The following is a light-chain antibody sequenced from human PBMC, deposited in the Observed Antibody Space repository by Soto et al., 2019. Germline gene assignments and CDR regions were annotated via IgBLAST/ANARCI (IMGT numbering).Light chain of an antibody. J-gene: IGLJ2*01. CDR1: SWNNNYA. Sequence: QPVLTQSPSASASLGASVKLTCTLNSWNNNYAIAWHQQQPEKGPRYLMKLNSDGSHSKGDGIPDRFSGSSSGAERHLTISSLQSEDEADYYCQTWGTAIHDVVFGGGTKLTVL. CDR3: QTWGTAIHDVV. V-gene: IGLV4-69*01. CDR2: LNSDGSH.